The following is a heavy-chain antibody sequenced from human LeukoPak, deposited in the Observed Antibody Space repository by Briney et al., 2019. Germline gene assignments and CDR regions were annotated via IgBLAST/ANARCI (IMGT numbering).Heavy chain of an antibody. Sequence: VASVTVSCKASGYIFTDYYIHWVRQARGQGLEWMGWINPNSGGTYFAQKFEARVTLTRDTSINTAYMEMRGLTSDDTAIYYCAKSQYSFGSGSTRPLFDYWGPGTLVTVSS. J-gene: IGHJ4*02. CDR2: INPNSGGT. CDR3: AKSQYSFGSGSTRPLFDY. CDR1: GYIFTDYY. D-gene: IGHD3-10*01. V-gene: IGHV1-2*02.